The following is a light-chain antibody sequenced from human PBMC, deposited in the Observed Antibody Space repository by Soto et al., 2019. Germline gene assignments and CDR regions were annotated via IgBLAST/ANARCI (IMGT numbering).Light chain of an antibody. Sequence: EIVMTPSPGTLSDSPGERATIPCXXXQSVSSNLAWYQQKTGQAPRLLXXGASTRATGIPARFSGSGSGTEFTLTISSLQSEDFAVYYCQQYNYWPPKITFGQGTRLEIK. CDR3: QQYNYWPPKIT. J-gene: IGKJ5*01. V-gene: IGKV3-15*01. CDR1: QSVSSN. CDR2: GAS.